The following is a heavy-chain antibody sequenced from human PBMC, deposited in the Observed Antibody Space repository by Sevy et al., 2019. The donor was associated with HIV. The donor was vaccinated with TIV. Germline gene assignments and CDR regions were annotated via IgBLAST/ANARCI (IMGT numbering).Heavy chain of an antibody. CDR2: IPDTGSYT. V-gene: IGHV3-11*06. Sequence: GGSLRLSCAVSGFTLNDYYMSWIRQAPGKRLEWVAYIPDTGSYTSYADSVKGRFTISRDNARKSLILEMNNLRAEDTAMYYCARSYSTNNWFDPWGQGTLVTVSS. D-gene: IGHD4-4*01. J-gene: IGHJ5*02. CDR1: GFTLNDYY. CDR3: ARSYSTNNWFDP.